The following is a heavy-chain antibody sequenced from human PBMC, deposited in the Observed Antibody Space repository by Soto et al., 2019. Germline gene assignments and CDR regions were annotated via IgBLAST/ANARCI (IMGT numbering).Heavy chain of an antibody. CDR3: AREASAGLALDY. CDR2: INPNSGDA. CDR1: GYTFTAYA. V-gene: IGHV1-2*02. J-gene: IGHJ4*02. Sequence: QVQLVHSGAELKKPGASVKVSCKASGYTFTAYAMHWVRQAPGQGLEWMGWINPNSGDATYAQKFQGRVTMTMDTSMTTAYMELSSLSYDDTAVYYCAREASAGLALDYWGQGTLVTVSS.